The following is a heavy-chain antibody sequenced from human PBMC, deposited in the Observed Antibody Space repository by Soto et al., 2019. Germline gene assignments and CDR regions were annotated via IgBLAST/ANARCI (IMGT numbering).Heavy chain of an antibody. CDR2: INPSGGST. Sequence: ASVKASCKASGYTFTSYDINWVRQAPGQGLEWMGIINPSGGSTSYAQKFQGRVTMTRDTSTSTVYMELSSLRSEDTAVYYCASDYYGSGTYYYYGMDVWGQGTTVTVS. V-gene: IGHV1-46*03. J-gene: IGHJ6*02. CDR3: ASDYYGSGTYYYYGMDV. CDR1: GYTFTSYD. D-gene: IGHD3-10*01.